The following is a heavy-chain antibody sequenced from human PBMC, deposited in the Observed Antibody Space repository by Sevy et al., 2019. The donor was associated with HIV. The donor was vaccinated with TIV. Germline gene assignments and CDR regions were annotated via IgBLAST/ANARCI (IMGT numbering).Heavy chain of an antibody. CDR1: GFTFSSYA. J-gene: IGHJ3*02. CDR2: ISYDGSNK. D-gene: IGHD2-15*01. V-gene: IGHV3-30-3*01. CDR3: ARQYCSGGSCYFGADAFDI. Sequence: GGSLRLSCAASGFTFSSYAMHWVRQAPGKGLEWVAVISYDGSNKYYADSVKGRFTISRDNSKNTLYLQMNSLRAEDMAGYYCARQYCSGGSCYFGADAFDIWGQGTMVTVSS.